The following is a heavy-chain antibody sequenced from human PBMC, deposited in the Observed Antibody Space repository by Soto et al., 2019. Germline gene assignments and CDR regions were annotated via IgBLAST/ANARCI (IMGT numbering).Heavy chain of an antibody. V-gene: IGHV5-10-1*01. D-gene: IGHD6-13*01. CDR1: GYSFTSYW. CDR3: AHTIAAAYQFLPWFDP. J-gene: IGHJ5*02. CDR2: IDPSDSYT. Sequence: GESLKISCKGSGYSFTSYWISWVRQMPGKGLEWMGRIDPSDSYTNYSPSFQGHVTISADKSISTAYLQWSSLKASDTAMYYCAHTIAAAYQFLPWFDPWGQGTLVTVSS.